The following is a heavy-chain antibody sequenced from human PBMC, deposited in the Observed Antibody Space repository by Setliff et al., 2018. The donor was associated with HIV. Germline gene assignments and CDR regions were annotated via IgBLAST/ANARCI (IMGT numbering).Heavy chain of an antibody. CDR1: GGSVGSGSYY. CDR3: ARLGYSGSLVGAFDI. V-gene: IGHV4-61*01. J-gene: IGHJ3*02. D-gene: IGHD1-26*01. Sequence: SETLSLTCSVSGGSVGSGSYYWSWIRQSPGKGLEWPGHIYYSGSTTYNPSLRSRVTISIDTSKNQFSLNLTSVTAADPAVYYCARLGYSGSLVGAFDIWGQGTMVTASS. CDR2: IYYSGST.